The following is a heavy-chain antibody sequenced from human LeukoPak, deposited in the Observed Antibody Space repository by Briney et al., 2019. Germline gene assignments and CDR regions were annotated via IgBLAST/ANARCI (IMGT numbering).Heavy chain of an antibody. V-gene: IGHV4-34*01. CDR1: GGSFSGYY. D-gene: IGHD3-22*01. CDR2: INPSGGS. J-gene: IGHJ3*02. CDR3: ARTGVLGIIMLVVVSEGAFDM. Sequence: PSETLSLTCAVYGGSFSGYYWSWIRQPPGKGLEWMGEINPSGGSNYYPSLKTRLTISVDTSKSQFSLKLISVTAADTAVYCCARTGVLGIIMLVVVSEGAFDMGRQGTRVTVS.